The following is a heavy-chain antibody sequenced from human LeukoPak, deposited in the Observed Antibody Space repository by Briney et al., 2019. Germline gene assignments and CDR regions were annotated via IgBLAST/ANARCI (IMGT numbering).Heavy chain of an antibody. J-gene: IGHJ4*02. CDR2: ISAYNGNT. CDR1: GYTFTSYG. CDR3: ARVAGVGFWSGIPREALDY. D-gene: IGHD3-3*01. V-gene: IGHV1-18*01. Sequence: GASVKVSCKASGYTFTSYGISWVRQAPGQGLEWMGWISAYNGNTNYAQRLQGRVTMTTDTSTSTAYMELRSLRSDDTAVYYCARVAGVGFWSGIPREALDYWGQGTLVTVSS.